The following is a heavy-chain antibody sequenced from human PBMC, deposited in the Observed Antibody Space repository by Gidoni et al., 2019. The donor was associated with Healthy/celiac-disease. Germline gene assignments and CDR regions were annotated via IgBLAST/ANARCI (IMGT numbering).Heavy chain of an antibody. Sequence: EVQLVESGGGLVQPGVSLRLSCPVSGVTSTCYAMHWVRQAPGQGLEYVSAISSNGDSTYYANSVKGGFTISRDNSKNAQYLQMGSLRAEDMAEYYWAGDSRGSGGWYIEEDPDFDYWGQGTLVTVSS. CDR3: AGDSRGSGGWYIEEDPDFDY. D-gene: IGHD6-19*01. CDR2: ISSNGDST. CDR1: GVTSTCYA. J-gene: IGHJ4*02. V-gene: IGHV3-64*01.